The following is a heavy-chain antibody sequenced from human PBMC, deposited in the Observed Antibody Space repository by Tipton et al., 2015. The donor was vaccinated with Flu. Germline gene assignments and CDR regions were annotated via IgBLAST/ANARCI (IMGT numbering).Heavy chain of an antibody. D-gene: IGHD3-22*01. V-gene: IGHV5-51*01. Sequence: QLVQSGAEVKKPGESLKISCKGSGYSFTSYWIGWVRQMPGKGLEWMGIIYPGDSDTRYSPSFQGQVTISADKSISTAYLQRSSLKASATAMYYCAGPFPDCYDSIGEAGYWGQGTLVTVSS. CDR1: GYSFTSYW. CDR3: AGPFPDCYDSIGEAGY. CDR2: IYPGDSDT. J-gene: IGHJ4*02.